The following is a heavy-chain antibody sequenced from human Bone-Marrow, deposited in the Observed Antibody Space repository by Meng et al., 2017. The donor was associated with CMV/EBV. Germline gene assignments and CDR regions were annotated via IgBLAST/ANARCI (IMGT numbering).Heavy chain of an antibody. D-gene: IGHD2-2*01. CDR3: ARDGGPKEYQLLDYGMDV. J-gene: IGHJ6*02. Sequence: GESLKISCAASGFTFSSYSMNWVRQAPGKGLEWVAVILYDGSDEYNVDSVKGRFTISRDNSKNTLCLQMNSLIPEDTAVYYCARDGGPKEYQLLDYGMDVWGQGTTVTVSS. CDR2: ILYDGSDE. CDR1: GFTFSSYS. V-gene: IGHV3-30*03.